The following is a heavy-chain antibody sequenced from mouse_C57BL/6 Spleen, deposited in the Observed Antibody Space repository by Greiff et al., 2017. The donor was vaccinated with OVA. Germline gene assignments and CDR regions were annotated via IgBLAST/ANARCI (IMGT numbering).Heavy chain of an antibody. CDR3: ARDGYDGSSDVGYFDV. D-gene: IGHD1-1*01. Sequence: QVQLQQPGAELVKPGASVKLSCKASGYTFTSYWMHWVKQRPGQGLEWIGMIHPNSGSTNYNEKFKSKATLTVDNSSSTAYMQLSSLTSEDSAVYYGARDGYDGSSDVGYFDVWGTGTTVTVSS. CDR2: IHPNSGST. V-gene: IGHV1-64*01. J-gene: IGHJ1*03. CDR1: GYTFTSYW.